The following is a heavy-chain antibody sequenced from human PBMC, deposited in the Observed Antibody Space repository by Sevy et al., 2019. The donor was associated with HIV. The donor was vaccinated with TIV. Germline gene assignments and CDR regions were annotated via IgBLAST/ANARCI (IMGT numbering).Heavy chain of an antibody. D-gene: IGHD6-13*01. CDR2: IKEDGSVK. Sequence: GGSLRLSCEASGFTFSSYWMSWVRQAPGKGLEWAANIKEDGSVKYYVDSVKGRFTISRDNAKNSVYLQMNSLRAEDTALYYCVRAIGAAGSYWGQGTLVTVSS. J-gene: IGHJ4*02. CDR3: VRAIGAAGSY. CDR1: GFTFSSYW. V-gene: IGHV3-7*01.